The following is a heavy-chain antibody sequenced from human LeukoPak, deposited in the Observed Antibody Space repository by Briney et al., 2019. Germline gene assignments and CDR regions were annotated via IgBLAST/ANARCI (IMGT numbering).Heavy chain of an antibody. CDR3: ARHFTYYYDSSGYPRDAFDI. CDR2: IYYSGST. V-gene: IGHV4-59*08. D-gene: IGHD3-22*01. Sequence: PSETLSLTCTVSGGSISGYYWSWIRQSPGKGLVWIGYIYYSGSTNYNPSLKSRVTVSEDMSKNQFSLKLSSVTAADTALYYCARHFTYYYDSSGYPRDAFDIWGQGTMVTVSS. J-gene: IGHJ3*02. CDR1: GGSISGYY.